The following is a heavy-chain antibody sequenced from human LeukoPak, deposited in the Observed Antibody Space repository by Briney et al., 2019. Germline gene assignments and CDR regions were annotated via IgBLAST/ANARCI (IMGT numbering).Heavy chain of an antibody. CDR1: GFTFSSYA. CDR3: AKDGRTYYYGSGSYFGWFDP. Sequence: GGSLRLSCAASGFTFSSYAMSWVRQAPGKGLEWVSSISGSGGITYSADSVKGRFAISRDNSKNTVYLQMNSLRVEDTAVYYCAKDGRTYYYGSGSYFGWFDPWGQGTLVTVSS. V-gene: IGHV3-23*01. D-gene: IGHD3-10*01. CDR2: ISGSGGIT. J-gene: IGHJ5*02.